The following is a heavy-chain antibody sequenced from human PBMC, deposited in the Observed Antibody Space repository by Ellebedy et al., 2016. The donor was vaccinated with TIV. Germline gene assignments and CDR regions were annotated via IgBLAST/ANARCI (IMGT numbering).Heavy chain of an antibody. J-gene: IGHJ2*01. CDR1: GFTFSSYA. CDR2: ISGSGGST. CDR3: AKDLANWGIRFFDL. V-gene: IGHV3-23*01. D-gene: IGHD7-27*01. Sequence: GESLKISCAASGFTFSSYAMSWVRQAPGKGLEWVSAISGSGGSTYYADSVKGRFTISRDNSKDTFYLQMNRLRVEDTAVYYCAKDLANWGIRFFDLWGRGTLVTVSS.